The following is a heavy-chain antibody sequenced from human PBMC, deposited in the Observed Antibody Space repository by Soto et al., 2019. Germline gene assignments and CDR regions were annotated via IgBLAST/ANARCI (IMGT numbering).Heavy chain of an antibody. J-gene: IGHJ3*02. CDR3: ARHERSSGWGGAFDI. Sequence: PSETLSLTCTVSGGSISSSSYYWGWIRQPPGKGLEWIGSIYYSGSTYYNPSLKSRVTISVDTSKNQFSLKLSSVTAADTAVYYCARHERSSGWGGAFDIWGQGTMVTVS. CDR2: IYYSGST. D-gene: IGHD6-19*01. CDR1: GGSISSSSYY. V-gene: IGHV4-39*01.